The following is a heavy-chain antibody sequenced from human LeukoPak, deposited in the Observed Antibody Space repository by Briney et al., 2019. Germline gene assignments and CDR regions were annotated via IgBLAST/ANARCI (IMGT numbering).Heavy chain of an antibody. D-gene: IGHD2-15*01. Sequence: GGSLRLSCAASGFTVSSNYMSWVRQAPGKGLEWVSSITTSSSYIYYADSVKGRFTISRDNAKNSLFLQMNSLGAEDTAVYYCAKAPPPYCSGGTCFDAFDIWGQGTMVTVSS. CDR3: AKAPPPYCSGGTCFDAFDI. CDR1: GFTVSSNY. V-gene: IGHV3-21*04. CDR2: ITTSSSYI. J-gene: IGHJ3*02.